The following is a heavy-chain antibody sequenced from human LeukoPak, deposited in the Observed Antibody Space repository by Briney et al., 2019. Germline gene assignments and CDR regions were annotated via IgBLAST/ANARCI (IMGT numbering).Heavy chain of an antibody. CDR2: IYYNGNT. D-gene: IGHD2-15*01. CDR3: ARALGWDCSGGSCLDAFDI. Sequence: PSETLSLTCTVSDDSISIYDWSWIRQPPGKGLEWIGNIYYNGNTNYSPSLKSRVTISVDTSKNQFSLKLSSVIAADTAVYYCARALGWDCSGGSCLDAFDIWGQGTMVTVSS. J-gene: IGHJ3*02. CDR1: DDSISIYD. V-gene: IGHV4-59*01.